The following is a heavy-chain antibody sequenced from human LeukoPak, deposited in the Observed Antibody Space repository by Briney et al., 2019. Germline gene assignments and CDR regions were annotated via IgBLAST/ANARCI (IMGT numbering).Heavy chain of an antibody. CDR2: IDLDGTEE. Sequence: GGSLRLSCAASGFVFSTYWMTWVRQAPGKGLEWVANIDLDGTEEHYVDSSLKGRFTISRDNAKNSLYLQMTSLRVEDMAVYYCASGRHDFLHWGQGTLVTVSS. J-gene: IGHJ4*02. CDR1: GFVFSTYW. V-gene: IGHV3-7*01. CDR3: ASGRHDFLH. D-gene: IGHD3/OR15-3a*01.